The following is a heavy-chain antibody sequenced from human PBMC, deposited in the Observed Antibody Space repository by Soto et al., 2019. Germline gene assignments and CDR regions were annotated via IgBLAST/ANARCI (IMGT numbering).Heavy chain of an antibody. CDR1: GYTFTSFG. CDR3: ARDDYTAGYDFRSSYGTPFSP. CDR2: ISPYNGDT. Sequence: SVKVSCKASGYTFTSFGISWVRQAPGPGLEWVGWISPYNGDTNYAQKFQGRVTMTTDTSTSTAYLELRSLASDDTAVYYCARDDYTAGYDFRSSYGTPFSPWGQGTLVTVSS. J-gene: IGHJ5*02. D-gene: IGHD3-3*01. V-gene: IGHV1-18*01.